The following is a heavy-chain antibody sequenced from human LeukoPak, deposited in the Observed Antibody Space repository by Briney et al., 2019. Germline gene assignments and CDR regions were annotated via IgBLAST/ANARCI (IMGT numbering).Heavy chain of an antibody. J-gene: IGHJ4*02. V-gene: IGHV4-59*08. Sequence: SETLSLTCTVSDDSIRAFYWSWVRQAPGKGLEWIGYIYSSGTSKYNSSLKSRLTMSIDTSKRQFSLKLSSVTAADTAVYYCARHEIVVVITTEFDYWGQGTLVTVSS. CDR2: IYSSGTS. CDR1: DDSIRAFY. CDR3: ARHEIVVVITTEFDY. D-gene: IGHD3-22*01.